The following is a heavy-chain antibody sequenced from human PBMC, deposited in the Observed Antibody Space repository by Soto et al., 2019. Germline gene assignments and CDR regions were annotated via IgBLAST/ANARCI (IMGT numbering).Heavy chain of an antibody. V-gene: IGHV3-23*01. CDR3: AKGGHYGVCDP. CDR2: IAGDASST. Sequence: EVQMLESGGGLVQPGGSLRLSCAVSGLTFRNYAMTWVRQAPGKGLEWVSTIAGDASSTFYPDSVKGRFIISRDNSNNMLYHQINGLKAEDTAVYYCAKGGHYGVCDPGGQGTLVTFSS. CDR1: GLTFRNYA. J-gene: IGHJ5*02. D-gene: IGHD3-10*01.